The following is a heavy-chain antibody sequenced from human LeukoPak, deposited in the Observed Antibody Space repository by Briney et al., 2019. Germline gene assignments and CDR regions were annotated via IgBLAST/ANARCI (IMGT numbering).Heavy chain of an antibody. CDR1: GFTFSSYS. J-gene: IGHJ4*02. D-gene: IGHD6-19*01. CDR3: AIVQRPLSMAVAATTDY. CDR2: IKWNGCRT. V-gene: IGHV3-20*04. Sequence: GGALRLSRAASGFTFSSYSMNWVRQAPGTGLQWVSAIKWNGCRTGYADSVKGRFTISRDNAKISLYLQLNRLRAEGRALYYCAIVQRPLSMAVAATTDYWGQGTLVTVSS.